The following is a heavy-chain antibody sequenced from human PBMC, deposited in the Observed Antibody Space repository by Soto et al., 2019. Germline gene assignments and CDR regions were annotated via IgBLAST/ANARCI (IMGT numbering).Heavy chain of an antibody. CDR3: AHEYSSSWYFQH. CDR1: GGSISSYY. CDR2: IYYSGST. Sequence: SETLSLTCTVSGGSISSYYWSWIRQPPGKGLEWIGYIYYSGSTNYNPSLKSRVTISVDTSKNQFSLKLSSVTAADTAVYYCAHEYSSSWYFQHWGQGTLVTVSS. V-gene: IGHV4-59*01. J-gene: IGHJ1*01. D-gene: IGHD6-13*01.